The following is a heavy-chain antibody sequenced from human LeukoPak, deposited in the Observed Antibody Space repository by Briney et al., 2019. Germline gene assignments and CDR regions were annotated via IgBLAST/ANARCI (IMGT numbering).Heavy chain of an antibody. Sequence: PGRSLRLSCAASGFTFSSYAMHWVRQAPGKGLEWVALISYDGSNKYYADSVKGRFTISRDNSKNTLYLQMNSLRAEDTAVYYCAREPNSSGWDSFDYWGQGTLVTVSS. J-gene: IGHJ4*02. CDR1: GFTFSSYA. CDR2: ISYDGSNK. D-gene: IGHD6-19*01. V-gene: IGHV3-30-3*01. CDR3: AREPNSSGWDSFDY.